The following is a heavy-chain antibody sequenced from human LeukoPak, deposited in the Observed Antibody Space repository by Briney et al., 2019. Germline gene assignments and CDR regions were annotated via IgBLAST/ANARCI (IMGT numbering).Heavy chain of an antibody. V-gene: IGHV1-46*01. D-gene: IGHD2-2*01. CDR3: ARARTARVMRRAFDI. CDR1: GYTFTSCY. CDR2: INPSGGST. J-gene: IGHJ3*02. Sequence: ASVKVSFKASGYTFTSCYMHWVRQATGQGLEWMGIINPSGGSTSYAQKFQGRVTMTRDMSTSTVYMELSSLRSEDTAVYYCARARTARVMRRAFDIWGQGTMVTVSS.